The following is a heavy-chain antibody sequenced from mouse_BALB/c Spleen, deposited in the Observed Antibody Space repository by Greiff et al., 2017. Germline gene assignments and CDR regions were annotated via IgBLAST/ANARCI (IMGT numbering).Heavy chain of an antibody. CDR2: IYPGSGST. Sequence: LQQPGSELVRPGASVKLSCKASGYTFTSYWMHWVKQRPGQGLEWIGNIYPGSGSTNYDEKFKSKATLTVDTSSSTAYMQLSSLTSEDSAVYYCTDGSAWFAYWGEGTLVTVSA. CDR3: TDGSAWFAY. D-gene: IGHD1-1*01. V-gene: IGHV1S22*01. CDR1: GYTFTSYW. J-gene: IGHJ3*01.